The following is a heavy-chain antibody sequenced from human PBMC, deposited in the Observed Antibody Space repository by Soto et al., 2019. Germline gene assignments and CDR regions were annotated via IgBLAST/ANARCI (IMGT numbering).Heavy chain of an antibody. V-gene: IGHV3-74*01. D-gene: IGHD6-19*01. CDR2: ISSDGTDV. CDR1: GFTLSSYW. Sequence: EVQLVESGGGLVQPGGSLSLSGAASGFTLSSYWMHWVRQATGRELMWVSSISSDGTDVLHAASVKGRFTISRDNARNTVYLQMNTLRAEDTAVYFCARYQTVPGPSTLDSWGQGTLVAVSS. CDR3: ARYQTVPGPSTLDS. J-gene: IGHJ4*02.